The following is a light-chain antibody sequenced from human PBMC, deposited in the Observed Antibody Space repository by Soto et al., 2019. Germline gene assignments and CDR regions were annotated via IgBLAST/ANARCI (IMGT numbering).Light chain of an antibody. J-gene: IGLJ1*01. CDR3: ISYTGSDTSYV. V-gene: IGLV2-14*01. Sequence: QSALTQPASVSGSPGQSITISCTGTSSDVGSYNYVAWYQQFPGKPPKLMIYDVRNRPSGVSSRFSGSKSGNTASLTISGLQAEDEADYYCISYTGSDTSYVFGTGTKLTVL. CDR1: SSDVGSYNY. CDR2: DVR.